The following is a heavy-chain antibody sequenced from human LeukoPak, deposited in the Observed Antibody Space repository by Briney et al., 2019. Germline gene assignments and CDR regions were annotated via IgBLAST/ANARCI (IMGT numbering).Heavy chain of an antibody. CDR2: IIPIFGTA. CDR1: GGTFSIYA. D-gene: IGHD3-22*01. J-gene: IGHJ4*02. CDR3: ATPYYYDSSGYYYFDY. V-gene: IGHV1-69*05. Sequence: SMQGSCKASGGTFSIYAISWVRHAPGQGNEWMGGIIPIFGTANYAQKFQGRVTITTDESTSTAYMELSSLRSEDTAVYYCATPYYYDSSGYYYFDYWGQGTPVTVSS.